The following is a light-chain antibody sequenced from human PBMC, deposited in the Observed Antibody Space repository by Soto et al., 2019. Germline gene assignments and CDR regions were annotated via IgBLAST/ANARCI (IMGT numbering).Light chain of an antibody. V-gene: IGKV3-15*01. CDR2: GAS. CDR3: QQDSEWRT. J-gene: IGKJ2*01. CDR1: QSVSSN. Sequence: EIVMTQSPATLSVSPGARATLSCRASQSVSSNLAWYQQKPGQAPRLVIYGASTRATGIPARFSGSGSGTGFALTTSSVQSEEFAVYYCQQDSEWRTFGQGTKLEIK.